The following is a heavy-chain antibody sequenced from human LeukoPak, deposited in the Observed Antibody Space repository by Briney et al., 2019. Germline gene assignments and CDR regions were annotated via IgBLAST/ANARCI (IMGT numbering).Heavy chain of an antibody. V-gene: IGHV3-73*01. D-gene: IGHD6-19*01. CDR1: GFTFSDSD. CDR3: TTYRSGHY. CDR2: ITTKRSNYAT. J-gene: IGHJ4*02. Sequence: GGSLRLSCAASGFTFSDSDIHWVRQASGKGLEWVGRITTKRSNYATAYTASVRGRFTISRHDSENTAYLQMNSLKTEDTALYYCTTYRSGHYWGQGTLVTVSS.